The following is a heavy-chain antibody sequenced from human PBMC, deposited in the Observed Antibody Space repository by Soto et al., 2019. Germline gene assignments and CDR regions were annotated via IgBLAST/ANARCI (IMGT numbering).Heavy chain of an antibody. CDR3: ARRARPDFYYMDV. V-gene: IGHV3-64*01. Sequence: GSLRLSCAASGFTLSGYAMDWVRRAPGKGLEYVSGISSNGVGTYYANSVQGRFTISRDNSKNTVYLQMGSLRPEDMAVYYCARRARPDFYYMDVWGKGTTVTVS. CDR1: GFTLSGYA. D-gene: IGHD6-6*01. J-gene: IGHJ6*03. CDR2: ISSNGVGT.